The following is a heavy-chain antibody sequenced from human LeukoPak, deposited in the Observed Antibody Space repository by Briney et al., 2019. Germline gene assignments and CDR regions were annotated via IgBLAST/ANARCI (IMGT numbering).Heavy chain of an antibody. CDR2: LSGRGDST. CDR1: GFTFSSYW. V-gene: IGHV3-23*01. Sequence: PGGPLRLSCAASGFTFSSYWMSWVRQAPGKGLEWVSALSGRGDSTYYTDSVKGRFTISRDNSKNTLYLQMNSLRAEDTAVYYCAKDRLLYPERHLSHFDYWGQGTLVTVSS. CDR3: AKDRLLYPERHLSHFDY. D-gene: IGHD2/OR15-2a*01. J-gene: IGHJ4*02.